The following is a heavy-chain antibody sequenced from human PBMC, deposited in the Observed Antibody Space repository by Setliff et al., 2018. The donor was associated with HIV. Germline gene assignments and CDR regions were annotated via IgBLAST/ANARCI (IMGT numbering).Heavy chain of an antibody. V-gene: IGHV3-48*01. CDR2: ISSSSSSI. CDR1: GFTFSSYS. CDR3: VRGPQFRPH. J-gene: IGHJ1*01. Sequence: GGSLRLSCAASGFTFSSYSMNWVRQAPGKGLEWVSYISSSSSSIYHADSVKGRFTISRDNAKNTLYLQTNRLRAEDTALYYCVRGPQFRPHWGQGTLVTVSS.